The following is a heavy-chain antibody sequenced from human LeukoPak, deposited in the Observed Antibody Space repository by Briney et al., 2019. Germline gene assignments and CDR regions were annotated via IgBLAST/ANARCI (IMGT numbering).Heavy chain of an antibody. CDR2: FDPEDGET. D-gene: IGHD4-23*01. CDR3: ATKVGYGGNSFPYYFDY. J-gene: IGHJ4*02. Sequence: GASVKVSCKASGYTFTSYYMHWVRQAPGKGLEWMGGFDPEDGETIYAQKFQGRVTMTEDTSTDTAYMELSSLRSEDTAVYYCATKVGYGGNSFPYYFDYWGQGTLVTVSS. CDR1: GYTFTSYY. V-gene: IGHV1-24*01.